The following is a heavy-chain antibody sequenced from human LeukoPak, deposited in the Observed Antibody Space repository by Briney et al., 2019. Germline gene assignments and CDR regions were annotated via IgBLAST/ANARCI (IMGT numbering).Heavy chain of an antibody. CDR1: GFTFSNYA. D-gene: IGHD2-15*01. CDR3: AKQLGYCSDGSCYFPY. CDR2: ISNNGGYT. V-gene: IGHV3-23*01. J-gene: IGHJ4*02. Sequence: GGSLRLSCATSGFTFSNYAMSWVRQAPGKGLEWVSAISNNGGYTYYADSVQGRFTISRDNSKSTLCLQMNSLRAEDTAVYYCAKQLGYCSDGSCYFPYWGQGTLVTVSS.